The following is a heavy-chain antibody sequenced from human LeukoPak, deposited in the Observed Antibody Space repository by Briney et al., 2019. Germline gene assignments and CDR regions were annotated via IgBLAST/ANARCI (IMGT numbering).Heavy chain of an antibody. CDR1: GFTFDDYA. Sequence: GGSLRLSCAASGFTFDDYAMHWVRQAPGKGLVWVSRINSDGSSTSYADSVKGRSTISRDNAKNTLYLQMNSLRAEDTAVYYCAKAAYYYYGMDVWGQGTTVTVSS. CDR3: AKAAYYYYGMDV. V-gene: IGHV3-74*01. CDR2: INSDGSST. D-gene: IGHD6-25*01. J-gene: IGHJ6*02.